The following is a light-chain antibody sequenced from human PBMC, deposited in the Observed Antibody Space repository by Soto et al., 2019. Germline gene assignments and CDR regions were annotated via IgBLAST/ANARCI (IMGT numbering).Light chain of an antibody. CDR2: DVS. CDR1: SSDIGNYNY. CDR3: SSYASSNTVV. V-gene: IGLV2-14*03. Sequence: ALTQPASVSGSPGQSITISCTGTSSDIGNYNYVSWYQQHPGKVPKLMIYDVSDRPSGVSNRFSASKSGNTASLTISGLQAEDEADYYCSSYASSNTVVFGGGTKLTVL. J-gene: IGLJ2*01.